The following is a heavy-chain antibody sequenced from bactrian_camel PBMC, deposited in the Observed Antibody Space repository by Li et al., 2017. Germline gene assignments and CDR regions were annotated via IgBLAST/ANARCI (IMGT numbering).Heavy chain of an antibody. CDR1: RFSFSNYY. CDR2: IGTLGRIQ. Sequence: DVQLVESGGSLVQPGGSLRLSCVASRFSFSNYYMSWVRQAPGKGLEWVSGIGTLGRIQYYADSVKGRFSISRDNAKNSVYLQMNSLKLEDTAMYYCAADFGPYCSGSYLARRANFEGQGTQVTVS. V-gene: IGHV3S40*01. D-gene: IGHD2*01. J-gene: IGHJ4*01.